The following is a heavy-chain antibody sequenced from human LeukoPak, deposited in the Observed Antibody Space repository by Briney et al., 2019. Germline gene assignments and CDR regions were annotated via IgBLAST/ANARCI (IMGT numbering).Heavy chain of an antibody. CDR3: ARNQYSSGWYFDY. V-gene: IGHV4-59*01. Sequence: SETLSLTCTVSGGSISSYYWSLIRQPPGKGLEWIGYIYYSGSTNYNPSLKSRVTISVDTSKNQFSLKLSSVTAADTAVYYCARNQYSSGWYFDYWGQGTLVTVSS. D-gene: IGHD6-19*01. CDR1: GGSISSYY. J-gene: IGHJ4*02. CDR2: IYYSGST.